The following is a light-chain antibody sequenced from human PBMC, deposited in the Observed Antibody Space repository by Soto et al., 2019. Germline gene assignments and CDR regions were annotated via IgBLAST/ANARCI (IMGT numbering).Light chain of an antibody. CDR1: SSDVGGYNY. V-gene: IGLV2-14*01. CDR3: SSYTNTNTLV. J-gene: IGLJ3*02. CDR2: EVT. Sequence: QSVLTQPRSVSGSPGQSVTISCTGTSSDVGGYNYVSWYQQHPGKAPKLMIYEVTYRPSGISNRFSGSKSGNSASLTISGLQAEDEADYYCSSYTNTNTLVFGGGTKLTVL.